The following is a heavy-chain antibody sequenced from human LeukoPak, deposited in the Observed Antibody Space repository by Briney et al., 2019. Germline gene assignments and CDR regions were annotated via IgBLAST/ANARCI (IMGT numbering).Heavy chain of an antibody. V-gene: IGHV1-69*05. CDR3: ARGPSIQLWLPFDY. Sequence: ASVKVSCKASGGTFSSYAISWVRQAPGQGLEWMGRIIPIFGTANYAQKFQGRVTITTDESTSTAYMELSSLRSEDTAVYYCARGPSIQLWLPFDYWGQGTLVTVSS. CDR1: GGTFSSYA. D-gene: IGHD5-18*01. CDR2: IIPIFGTA. J-gene: IGHJ4*02.